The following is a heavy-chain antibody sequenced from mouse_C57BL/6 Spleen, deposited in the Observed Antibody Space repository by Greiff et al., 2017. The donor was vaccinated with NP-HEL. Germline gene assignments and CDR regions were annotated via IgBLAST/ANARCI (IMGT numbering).Heavy chain of an antibody. CDR3: TTSGYSKTWFAY. V-gene: IGHV14-4*01. D-gene: IGHD2-5*01. Sequence: EVQLQQSGAELVRPGASVKLSCTASGFNIKDDYMHWVKQRPEQGLEWIGWIDPENGDTEYASKFQGKATITADTSSNTAYLQLSLLTSEDTAVYYCTTSGYSKTWFAYWGQGTLVTVSA. CDR2: IDPENGDT. J-gene: IGHJ3*01. CDR1: GFNIKDDY.